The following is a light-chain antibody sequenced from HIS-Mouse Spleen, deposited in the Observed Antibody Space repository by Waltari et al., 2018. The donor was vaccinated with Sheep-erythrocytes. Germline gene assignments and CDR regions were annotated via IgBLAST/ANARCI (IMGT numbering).Light chain of an antibody. CDR1: ALPKQY. J-gene: IGLJ2*01. CDR3: QSADSSGTSHVV. V-gene: IGLV3-25*03. CDR2: NDS. Sequence: SYELTQPPSVSVSPGQTARITCSGDALPKQYAYGYQQKPGQAPVLVIYNDSERPSGIPERFSGSSSGTTVTLTISGVQAEDEADYYCQSADSSGTSHVVFGGGTKLTVL.